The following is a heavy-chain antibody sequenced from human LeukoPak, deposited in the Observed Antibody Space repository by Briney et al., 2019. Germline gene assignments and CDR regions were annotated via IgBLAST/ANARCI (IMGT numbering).Heavy chain of an antibody. CDR3: ARVGGYDIDY. Sequence: SETLSLTCPDSGGSISNDYWSWIRQPPGKGLEWIGYMSNSGNTNYSPSLEGRVTISLDTSKNQFSLKLSSVTAADTAVYYCARVGGYDIDYWGQGTLVTVSS. D-gene: IGHD3-9*01. CDR2: MSNSGNT. V-gene: IGHV4-59*01. CDR1: GGSISNDY. J-gene: IGHJ4*02.